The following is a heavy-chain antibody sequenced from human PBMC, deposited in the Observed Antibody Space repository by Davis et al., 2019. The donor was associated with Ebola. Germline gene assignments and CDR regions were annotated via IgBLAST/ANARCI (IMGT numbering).Heavy chain of an antibody. D-gene: IGHD2-2*01. CDR2: ISGSGGST. CDR3: ARVVLVPAAPNWFDP. J-gene: IGHJ5*02. V-gene: IGHV3-23*01. Sequence: PGGSLRLSCAASGFTFSSYAMSWVRQAPGKGLEWVSAISGSGGSTYYADSVKGRFTISRDNSENTLYLQMNSLRAEDTAVYYCARVVLVPAAPNWFDPWGQGTLVTVSS. CDR1: GFTFSSYA.